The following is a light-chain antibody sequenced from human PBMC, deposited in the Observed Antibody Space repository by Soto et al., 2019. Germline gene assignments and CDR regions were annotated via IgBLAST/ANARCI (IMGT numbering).Light chain of an antibody. CDR2: GAS. CDR1: QSIRTN. V-gene: IGKV3-15*01. Sequence: EIVMTQSPATLSVSPGERATLSCRASQSIRTNLAWYQQRRGQAPRLLIYGASTWAAGIPARLSGSGSGTEFTLAIISLQSEDFGVYYCRQYHSLWTFGLGTKVEIK. CDR3: RQYHSLWT. J-gene: IGKJ1*01.